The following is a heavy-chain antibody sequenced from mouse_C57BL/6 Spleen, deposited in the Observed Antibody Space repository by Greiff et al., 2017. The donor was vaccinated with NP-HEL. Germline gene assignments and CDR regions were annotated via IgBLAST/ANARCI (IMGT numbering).Heavy chain of an antibody. J-gene: IGHJ2*01. CDR1: GYTFTSYW. V-gene: IGHV1-52*01. CDR3: ARRHYGSSADY. Sequence: QVQLQQSGAELVRPGSSVKLSCKASGYTFTSYWMHWVKQRPIQGLEWIGNIDPSDSETHYNQKFKDKATLTVDKSSSTAYMQLSSLTSEDSAVYYCARRHYGSSADYWGQGTTLTVSS. D-gene: IGHD1-1*01. CDR2: IDPSDSET.